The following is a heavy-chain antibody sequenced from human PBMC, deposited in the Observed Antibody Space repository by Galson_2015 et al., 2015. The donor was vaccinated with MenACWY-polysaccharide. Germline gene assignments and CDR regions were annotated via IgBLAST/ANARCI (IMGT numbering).Heavy chain of an antibody. CDR3: ARHVIGGGYFDY. CDR2: ITGGNGDT. CDR1: GYTFSRYP. J-gene: IGHJ4*01. Sequence: SVKVSCKASGYTFSRYPIHWVRQAPGQRFEWMGWITGGNGDTKYSEKLQGRVSITKDTSANTVYMELSSLTYEDTAVVYCARHVIGGGYFDYWGQEPWSPSPQ. D-gene: IGHD2/OR15-2a*01. V-gene: IGHV1-3*01.